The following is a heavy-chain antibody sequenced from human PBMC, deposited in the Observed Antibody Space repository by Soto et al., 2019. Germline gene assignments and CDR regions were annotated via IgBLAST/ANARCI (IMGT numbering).Heavy chain of an antibody. Sequence: QVQLVQTGAEGKKPGASVKVSCQASRDMFTYSFFHWVRQAPGQGLEWRGITNPHGRTTNHEQRIKGRVNRTRDTSASTVYREVASLRPEATVVYYGTRVQMGPRRDFMDVWGQGTRVTVSS. D-gene: IGHD2-21*02. V-gene: IGHV1-46*01. CDR2: TNPHGRTT. J-gene: IGHJ6*02. CDR1: RDMFTYSF. CDR3: TRVQMGPRRDFMDV.